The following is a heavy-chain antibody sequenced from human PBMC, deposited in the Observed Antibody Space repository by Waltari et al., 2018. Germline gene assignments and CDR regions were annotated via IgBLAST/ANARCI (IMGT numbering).Heavy chain of an antibody. D-gene: IGHD2-8*02. Sequence: QVQLQESGPGLVKPSETLSLTCTVSGGSVSSGSYYWSWIRQPPGKGLEWIGYIYYSGSTNYNPSLKSRVTISVDTSKNQFSLKLSSVTAADTAVYYCARDRGWGNPVDYWGQGTLVTVSS. CDR1: GGSVSSGSYY. J-gene: IGHJ4*02. CDR3: ARDRGWGNPVDY. V-gene: IGHV4-61*01. CDR2: IYYSGST.